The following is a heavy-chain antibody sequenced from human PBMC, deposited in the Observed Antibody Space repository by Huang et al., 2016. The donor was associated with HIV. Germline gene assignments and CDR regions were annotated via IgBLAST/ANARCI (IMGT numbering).Heavy chain of an antibody. J-gene: IGHJ3*02. D-gene: IGHD3-22*01. CDR1: GGSITSSSYY. CDR2: IFYRGST. CDR3: ARHFSYYDSSGYTPWDAFDI. V-gene: IGHV4-39*01. Sequence: QLQLQGSGPGLVKPSETLSLTCTVSGGSITSSSYYWGWIRQPPGKGLEWVGSIFYRGSTDYNPSLKSRVTGSVDTSKNQFSMKLSSVTAADTAVYYCARHFSYYDSSGYTPWDAFDIWGQGTMVTVSS.